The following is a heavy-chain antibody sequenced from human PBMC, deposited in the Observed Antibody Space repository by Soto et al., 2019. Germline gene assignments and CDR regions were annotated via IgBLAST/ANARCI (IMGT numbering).Heavy chain of an antibody. CDR3: ARDVAALDY. CDR1: GGTFSSYT. J-gene: IGHJ4*02. D-gene: IGHD6-13*01. V-gene: IGHV1-69*04. CDR2: IIPILGIA. Sequence: ASVKVSCKASGGTFSSYTISWVRQAPGQGLEWMGRIIPILGIANYAQKFQGRVTITRDTSASTAYMELSSLRSEDTAVYYCARDVAALDYWGQGTQVTVSS.